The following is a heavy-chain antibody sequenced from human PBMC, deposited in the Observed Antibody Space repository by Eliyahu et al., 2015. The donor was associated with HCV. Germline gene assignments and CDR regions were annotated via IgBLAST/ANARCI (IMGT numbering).Heavy chain of an antibody. Sequence: QVQLVESGGGVVQPGRSLRLSCAASGFTFSSYGMHWVRQAPGKGLEWVAVISYDGSNKYYADSVKGRFTISRDNSKNTLYLQMNSLRAEDTAVYYCAKGWELLREYYFDYWGQGTLVTVSS. CDR3: AKGWELLREYYFDY. D-gene: IGHD1-26*01. CDR1: GFTFSSYG. J-gene: IGHJ4*02. V-gene: IGHV3-30*18. CDR2: ISYDGSNK.